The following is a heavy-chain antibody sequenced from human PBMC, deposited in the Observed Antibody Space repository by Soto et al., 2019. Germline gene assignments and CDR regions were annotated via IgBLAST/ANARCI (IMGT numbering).Heavy chain of an antibody. J-gene: IGHJ3*02. CDR1: GVSLTGYH. CDR3: ARQGRNAFDI. CDR2: IYYSGST. V-gene: IGHV4-59*05. Sequence: SETLSLTCNVSGVSLTGYHWNWIRQPPGKGLEWIGSIYYSGSTYYNPSLKSRVTISVDTSKNQFSLKLSSVTAADTAVYYCARQGRNAFDIWGQGTMVTVSS.